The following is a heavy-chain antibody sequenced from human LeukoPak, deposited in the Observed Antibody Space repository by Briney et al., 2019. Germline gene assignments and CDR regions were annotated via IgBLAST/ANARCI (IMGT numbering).Heavy chain of an antibody. CDR2: ISSSSSYI. D-gene: IGHD1-1*01. J-gene: IGHJ3*02. Sequence: PGGSLRLSCAASGFTFSSYSMNWVRQAPGKGLEWVSSISSSSSYIYYADSVKSRFAISRDNAKNSLYLQMNSLRAEDTAVYYCARGGLTTGTTAAFDIWGQGTMVTVSS. CDR3: ARGGLTTGTTAAFDI. V-gene: IGHV3-21*01. CDR1: GFTFSSYS.